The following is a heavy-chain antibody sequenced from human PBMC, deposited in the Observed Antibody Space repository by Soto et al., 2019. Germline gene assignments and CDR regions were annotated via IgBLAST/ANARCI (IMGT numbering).Heavy chain of an antibody. Sequence: GGSLRLSCAASGFSFSSYAMHWVRQAPGKGLEWVAVISYDGSNKYYADSVKGRFTISRDNSKNTLYPQMNSLRAEDTAVYYCARDRGYCSSTSCRITIFDYWGQGTLVTVSS. CDR1: GFSFSSYA. J-gene: IGHJ4*02. D-gene: IGHD2-2*01. CDR2: ISYDGSNK. V-gene: IGHV3-30-3*01. CDR3: ARDRGYCSSTSCRITIFDY.